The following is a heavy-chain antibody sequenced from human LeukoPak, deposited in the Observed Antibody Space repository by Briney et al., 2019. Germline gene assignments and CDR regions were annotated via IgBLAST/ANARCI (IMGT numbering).Heavy chain of an antibody. CDR1: GYTFTSYG. Sequence: ASVKVSCKASGYTFTSYGISWVRQAPGQGLEWMGWISAYNGNTNYAQKLQGRVTMTTDTSTSTVYLELRSLRSDDTAVYYCAREYYYDSSEGWFDRWGQGTLVTVSS. CDR2: ISAYNGNT. V-gene: IGHV1-18*01. D-gene: IGHD3-22*01. CDR3: AREYYYDSSEGWFDR. J-gene: IGHJ5*02.